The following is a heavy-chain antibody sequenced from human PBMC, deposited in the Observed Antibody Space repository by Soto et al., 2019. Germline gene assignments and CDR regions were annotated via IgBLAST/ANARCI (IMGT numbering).Heavy chain of an antibody. CDR2: ISGSGGGT. CDR3: ARVLYSRSLYYAMDV. J-gene: IGHJ6*02. Sequence: GGSLRLSCAASGFTFKSYVMNWVRQAPGKGLEWVSVISGSGGGTYSSDSVKGRFTISRDNSKNTVYLQMNSLRDEDTALYYCARVLYSRSLYYAMDVWGQGTTVTVSS. D-gene: IGHD6-6*01. CDR1: GFTFKSYV. V-gene: IGHV3-23*01.